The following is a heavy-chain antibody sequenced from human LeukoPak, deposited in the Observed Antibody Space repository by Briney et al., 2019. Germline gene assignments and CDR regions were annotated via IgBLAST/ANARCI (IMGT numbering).Heavy chain of an antibody. CDR1: GGSFSGYY. J-gene: IGHJ4*02. D-gene: IGHD6-19*01. CDR2: INHSGST. V-gene: IGHV4-34*01. CDR3: ARLYGWYEGDY. Sequence: SETLSLTCAVYGGSFSGYYWSWIRQPPGKGLEWIGEINHSGSTNYNSSLKSRVTISVDTSKNQFSLKLSSVTAADTAVYYCARLYGWYEGDYWGQGTLVTVSS.